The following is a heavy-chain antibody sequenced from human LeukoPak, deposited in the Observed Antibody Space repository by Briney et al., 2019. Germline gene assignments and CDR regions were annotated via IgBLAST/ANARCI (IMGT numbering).Heavy chain of an antibody. Sequence: PSETLPLTCAVYGGSFSGYYWSWIRQPPGKGLEWIGEINHSGSTNYNPSLKSRVTISVDTSKNQFSLKLGSVTAADTAVYYCARGVFMITFGGVIVNNWFDPWGQGTLVTVSS. CDR1: GGSFSGYY. CDR3: ARGVFMITFGGVIVNNWFDP. V-gene: IGHV4-34*01. J-gene: IGHJ5*02. CDR2: INHSGST. D-gene: IGHD3-16*02.